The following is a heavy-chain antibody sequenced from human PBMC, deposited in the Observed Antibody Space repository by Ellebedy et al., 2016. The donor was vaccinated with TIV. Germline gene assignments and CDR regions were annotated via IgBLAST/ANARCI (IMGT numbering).Heavy chain of an antibody. Sequence: GESLKISXAASGFTFSSYAMSWVRQAPGKGLEWVSAISGSGGSTYYADSVKGRFTISRDNSKNTLYLQMNSLRAEDTAVYYCAKNRGYGSGSYSSIYYYGMDVWGQGTTVTVSS. CDR3: AKNRGYGSGSYSSIYYYGMDV. J-gene: IGHJ6*02. D-gene: IGHD3-10*01. CDR1: GFTFSSYA. V-gene: IGHV3-23*01. CDR2: ISGSGGST.